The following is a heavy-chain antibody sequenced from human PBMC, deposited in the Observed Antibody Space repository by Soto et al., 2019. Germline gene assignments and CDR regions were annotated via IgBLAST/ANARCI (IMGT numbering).Heavy chain of an antibody. Sequence: QVQLVESGGGVVQPGRSLRLSCAASGFTFSSCGMHWVRQAPGKGLKWVAVISYDGSYKYYADSMKGRVTISRDNSKNTLYVQMNSLRAEDTAVYYCAKEGSVVSTTPDFDYWGQGTLVTVSS. CDR1: GFTFSSCG. J-gene: IGHJ4*02. D-gene: IGHD5-12*01. CDR3: AKEGSVVSTTPDFDY. CDR2: ISYDGSYK. V-gene: IGHV3-30*18.